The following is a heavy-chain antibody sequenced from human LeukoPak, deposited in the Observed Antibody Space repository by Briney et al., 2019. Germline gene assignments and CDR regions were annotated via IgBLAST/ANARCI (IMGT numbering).Heavy chain of an antibody. Sequence: GGSLRLSCAASGFTSSSYWMSWVRQAPGKGLEWVANIKQDGSEKYYVDSVKGRFTISRDNAKNSLYLQMNSLRAEDTAVYYCARVGYDSSGYFLNWFDPWGQGTLVTVSS. J-gene: IGHJ5*02. CDR1: GFTSSSYW. CDR3: ARVGYDSSGYFLNWFDP. V-gene: IGHV3-7*01. CDR2: IKQDGSEK. D-gene: IGHD3-22*01.